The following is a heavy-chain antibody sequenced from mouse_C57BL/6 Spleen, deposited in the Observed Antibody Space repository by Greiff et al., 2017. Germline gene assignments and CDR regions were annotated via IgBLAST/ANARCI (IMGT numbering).Heavy chain of an antibody. CDR1: GYTFTDYE. D-gene: IGHD1-1*01. J-gene: IGHJ3*01. CDR3: TRDDSSYGFAY. V-gene: IGHV1-15*01. CDR2: IDPETGGT. Sequence: VQLQQSGAELVRPGASVTLSCKASGYTFTDYEMHWVKQTPVHGLEWIGAIDPETGGTAYNQKFKGKAILTADKSSSTAYMELRSLTSEDSAVYYCTRDDSSYGFAYWGQGTLVTVSA.